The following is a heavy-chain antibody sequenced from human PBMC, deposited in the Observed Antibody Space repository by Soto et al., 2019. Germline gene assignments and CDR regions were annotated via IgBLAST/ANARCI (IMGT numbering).Heavy chain of an antibody. CDR1: GFTFSSYA. J-gene: IGHJ3*02. CDR3: AKDLRVAATLSSGAFDI. V-gene: IGHV3-23*01. D-gene: IGHD2-15*01. CDR2: ISGSGGST. Sequence: VQLLESGGGLVQPGGSLRLSCAASGFTFSSYAMSWVRQAPGKGLEWVSAISGSGGSTYYADSVKGRFTISRDNSKNTLYLQMNSLRAEDTAVYYCAKDLRVAATLSSGAFDIWGQGTMVTVSS.